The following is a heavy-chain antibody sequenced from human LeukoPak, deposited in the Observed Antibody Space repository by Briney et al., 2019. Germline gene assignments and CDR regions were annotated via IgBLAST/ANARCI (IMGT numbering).Heavy chain of an antibody. CDR1: GYTFTSYY. CDR3: ARGRGSTVTHDY. Sequence: GASVKVSCKASGYTFTSYYMHWVRQAPGQGLEWMGIINPSGGSTSYAQKFQGRVTMTRDTSISTAYMELSRLRSDDTAVYYCARGRGSTVTHDYWGQGTLVTVSS. CDR2: INPSGGST. J-gene: IGHJ4*02. D-gene: IGHD4-17*01. V-gene: IGHV1-46*01.